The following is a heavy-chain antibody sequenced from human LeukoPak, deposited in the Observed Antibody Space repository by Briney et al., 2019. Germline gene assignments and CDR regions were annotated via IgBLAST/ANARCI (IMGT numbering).Heavy chain of an antibody. CDR2: INPSGGST. CDR1: GYTFTSYY. J-gene: IGHJ4*02. Sequence: ASVKVSCKASGYTFTSYYMHWVRQAPGQGLEWMGIINPSGGSTNYAQKFQGRVTMTRDTSTSTVYMELSSLRSEDTAVYYCARASDYGDQTDYFDYWGQGTLVTVSS. CDR3: ARASDYGDQTDYFDY. D-gene: IGHD4-17*01. V-gene: IGHV1-46*01.